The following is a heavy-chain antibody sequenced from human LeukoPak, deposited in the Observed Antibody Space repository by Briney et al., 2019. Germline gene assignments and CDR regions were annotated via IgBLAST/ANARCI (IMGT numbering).Heavy chain of an antibody. CDR2: IYPGDSDT. V-gene: IGHV5-51*01. CDR3: ARQVNGGNFDY. Sequence: GESLKISCKGSGYSFTSNWIGWVRQMPGKGLECMGTIYPGDSDTKYSPSFQGQVTISADKSISTAYLQWSSLKASDTAMYYCARQVNGGNFDYWGQGTLVTVSS. J-gene: IGHJ4*02. D-gene: IGHD2-8*01. CDR1: GYSFTSNW.